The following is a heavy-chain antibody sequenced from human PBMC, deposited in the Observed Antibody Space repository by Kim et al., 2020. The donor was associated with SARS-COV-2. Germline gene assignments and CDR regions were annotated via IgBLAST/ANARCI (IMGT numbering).Heavy chain of an antibody. CDR1: GFTFSSYG. Sequence: GGSLRLSCAASGFTFSSYGMHWVRQAPGKGLEWVAVISYDGSNKYYADSVKGRFTISRDNSKNTLYLQMNSLRAEDTAVYYCAKDRRKAYDYVLGSYRSYYYYGMDVWGQGTTVPVSS. CDR3: AKDRRKAYDYVLGSYRSYYYYGMDV. CDR2: ISYDGSNK. J-gene: IGHJ6*02. V-gene: IGHV3-30*18. D-gene: IGHD3-16*02.